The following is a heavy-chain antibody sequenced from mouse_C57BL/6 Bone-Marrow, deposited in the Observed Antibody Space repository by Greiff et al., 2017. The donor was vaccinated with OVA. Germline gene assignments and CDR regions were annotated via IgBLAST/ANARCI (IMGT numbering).Heavy chain of an antibody. J-gene: IGHJ4*01. CDR3: ARGGVYSNRGDY. CDR2: IYPGDGDT. V-gene: IGHV1-82*01. D-gene: IGHD2-5*01. Sequence: QVQLQQSGPELVKPGASVKISCKASGYAFSSSWLNWVKQRPGKGLEWIGRIYPGDGDTNYNGKFKGKATLTADKSSSTAYMQLSSLTSEDSAVDVWARGGVYSNRGDYWGQGTSVTVSS. CDR1: GYAFSSSW.